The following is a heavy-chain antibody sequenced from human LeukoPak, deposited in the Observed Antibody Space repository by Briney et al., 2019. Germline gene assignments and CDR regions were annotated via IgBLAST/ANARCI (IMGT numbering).Heavy chain of an antibody. J-gene: IGHJ4*02. D-gene: IGHD3-3*01. CDR1: GFTFSNAW. CDR3: TSAIPECRDPSLDY. CDR2: IKSKTDGGTT. Sequence: GGSLRLSCAASGFTFSNAWMNWVRQAPGKGLEWVGRIKSKTDGGTTDYAAPVKGRFTISRDDSKNTLYLQMNSLKTEDTAVYYCTSAIPECRDPSLDYWGQGTLVTVSS. V-gene: IGHV3-15*07.